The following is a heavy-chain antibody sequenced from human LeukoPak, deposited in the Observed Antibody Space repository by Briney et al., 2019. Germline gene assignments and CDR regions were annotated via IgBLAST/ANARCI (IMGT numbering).Heavy chain of an antibody. V-gene: IGHV4-39*07. CDR3: ARRILVGALNCFAP. D-gene: IGHD1-26*01. J-gene: IGHJ5*02. Sequence: SETLSLTCTVSGGSISSSSYYWGWIRQPPGKGLEWIGSIYYSGSTYYNPSLKSRVTISVDTSKNQFSLKLSSVTAADTAVYYCARRILVGALNCFAPWGQGTLVTVSS. CDR1: GGSISSSSYY. CDR2: IYYSGST.